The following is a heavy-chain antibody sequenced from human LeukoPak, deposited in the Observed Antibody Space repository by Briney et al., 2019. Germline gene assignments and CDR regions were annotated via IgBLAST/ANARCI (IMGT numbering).Heavy chain of an antibody. CDR2: IYYSGRT. Sequence: SETLSLTCTVSGGSISSYYWTWIRQPPGKGLEWIGYIYYSGRTNYNPSLKRRVTISVDTSKNQFSLRLTSVTAADTAVYYCARDEDGRLQWHYWGQGTLVTVSS. CDR3: ARDEDGRLQWHY. J-gene: IGHJ4*02. D-gene: IGHD4-11*01. V-gene: IGHV4-59*01. CDR1: GGSISSYY.